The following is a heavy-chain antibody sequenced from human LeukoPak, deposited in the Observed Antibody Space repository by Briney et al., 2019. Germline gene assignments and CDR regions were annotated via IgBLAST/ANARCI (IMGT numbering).Heavy chain of an antibody. D-gene: IGHD2-8*02. CDR1: GFIFSSYG. CDR2: IYHDGSNN. Sequence: PGGSLRLSCAASGFIFSSYGMHWVRQAPGKGLEWVAFIYHDGSNNLYADSVKGRFTISRDNSKNTLYLQMNSLRAEDTAVYYCAKDHGYWLALGNWGQGTLVTVSS. V-gene: IGHV3-30*02. CDR3: AKDHGYWLALGN. J-gene: IGHJ4*02.